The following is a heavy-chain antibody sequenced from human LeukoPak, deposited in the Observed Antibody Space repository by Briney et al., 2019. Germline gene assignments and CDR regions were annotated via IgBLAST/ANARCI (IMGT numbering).Heavy chain of an antibody. J-gene: IGHJ4*02. CDR1: GGSISSSTHF. V-gene: IGHV4-39*01. CDR2: LYYSGTT. D-gene: IGHD3-10*01. CDR3: AVLWLTQYCFDS. Sequence: SETLSLTCTLSGGSISSSTHFWGWIRQPPGKGLEWIGNLYYSGTTYYNPSLKSRVTISVDTSKNQFSLKLSSVTAADAAVYYCAVLWLTQYCFDSWGQGTLVTVSS.